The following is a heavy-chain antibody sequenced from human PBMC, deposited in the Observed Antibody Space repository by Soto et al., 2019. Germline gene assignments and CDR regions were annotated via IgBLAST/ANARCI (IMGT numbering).Heavy chain of an antibody. J-gene: IGHJ4*02. CDR3: ARDAVRGYCSSTSCYSGNAGFDY. CDR2: IKQDGSEK. D-gene: IGHD2-2*01. Sequence: HPGGSLRLSCAASGFTFSSYWMSWVRQAPGKGLEWVANIKQDGSEKYYVDSVKGRFTISRDNAKNSLYLQMNSLRAEDTAVYYCARDAVRGYCSSTSCYSGNAGFDYWGQGTLVTVSS. CDR1: GFTFSSYW. V-gene: IGHV3-7*01.